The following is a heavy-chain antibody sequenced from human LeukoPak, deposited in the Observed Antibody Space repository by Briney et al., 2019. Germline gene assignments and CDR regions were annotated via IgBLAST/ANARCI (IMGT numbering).Heavy chain of an antibody. CDR1: GFTFSSYS. CDR2: ISSSSTI. J-gene: IGHJ3*02. CDR3: ARDRAGSGYHDAFDI. V-gene: IGHV3-48*01. D-gene: IGHD3-22*01. Sequence: GGSLRLSCAASGFTFSSYSMNWVRQAPGKGLEWVLYISSSSTIYYADSVKGRFTISRDNAKNSQYLQMNSLRAEDTAVYYCARDRAGSGYHDAFDIWGQGTMVTVSS.